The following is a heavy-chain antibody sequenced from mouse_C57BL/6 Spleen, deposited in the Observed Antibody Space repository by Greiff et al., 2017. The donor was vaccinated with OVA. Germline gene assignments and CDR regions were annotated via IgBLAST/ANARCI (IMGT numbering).Heavy chain of an antibody. CDR1: GYTFTDYE. Sequence: QVQLKESGAELVRPGASVTLSCKASGYTFTDYEMHWVKQTPVHGLEWIGAIDPETGGTAYNQKFKGKAILTADKSSSTAYMELRSLTSEDSAVYYCTRAHYGSSYYDYWGQGTTLTVSS. CDR3: TRAHYGSSYYDY. J-gene: IGHJ2*01. D-gene: IGHD1-1*01. V-gene: IGHV1-15*01. CDR2: IDPETGGT.